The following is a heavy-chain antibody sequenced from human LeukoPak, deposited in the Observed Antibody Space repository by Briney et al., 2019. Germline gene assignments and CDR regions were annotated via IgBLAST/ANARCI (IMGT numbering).Heavy chain of an antibody. CDR1: GYTFTTYG. CDR3: ARDLGYHLLTNYYYYGMDV. V-gene: IGHV1-18*01. CDR2: ISPYNANT. J-gene: IGHJ6*02. D-gene: IGHD2-2*01. Sequence: SAKVSCQTSGYTFTTYGISWVRQAPGQGLEWLGWISPYNANTNYAQKLQGRVTMTTDTSTSTAYMELRSLRSDDTAVYYCARDLGYHLLTNYYYYGMDVWGQGTTVTVSS.